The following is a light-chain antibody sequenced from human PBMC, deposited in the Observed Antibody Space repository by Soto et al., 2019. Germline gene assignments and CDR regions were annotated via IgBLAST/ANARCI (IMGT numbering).Light chain of an antibody. CDR2: GAS. CDR3: QQYAASPFT. J-gene: IGKJ3*01. V-gene: IGKV3-20*01. CDR1: QSASSSY. Sequence: DIVLTQSPGTLSLSPGERATLSCRASQSASSSYLAWYQQRPGQAPRLLIYGASSRATGIPDRFSGSGSGTDFTLTISRLEPEDFAVYYCQQYAASPFTFGPGTKVDIK.